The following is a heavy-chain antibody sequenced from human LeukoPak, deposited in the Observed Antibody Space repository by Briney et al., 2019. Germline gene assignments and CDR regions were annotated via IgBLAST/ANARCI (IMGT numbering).Heavy chain of an antibody. D-gene: IGHD7-27*01. CDR1: GFTFSSYG. CDR2: IRYDGSDK. J-gene: IGHJ5*02. CDR3: AKGQLGIQSSKWFDP. V-gene: IGHV3-30*02. Sequence: GGSLRLSCAASGFTFSSYGMHWVRQAPGKGLEWVAFIRYDGSDKYYADSMKGRFTISRDNSKNTLYLQMDSLRPEDTAVYYCAKGQLGIQSSKWFDPWGQGTLVTVSS.